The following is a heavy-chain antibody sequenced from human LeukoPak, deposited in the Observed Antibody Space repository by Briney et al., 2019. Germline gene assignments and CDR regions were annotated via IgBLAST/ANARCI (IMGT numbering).Heavy chain of an antibody. CDR1: GFTFSSYG. D-gene: IGHD1-7*01. J-gene: IGHJ4*02. CDR2: INSGSTTY. CDR3: AKTENFVFDY. Sequence: PGRSLRLSCAASGFTFSSYGMHWVRQAPGKGLEWVSYINSGSTTYYYGDSVKGRFTISRDNAQNSLYLQMNSLRDEDTAVYYCAKTENFVFDYWGQGTLVTVSS. V-gene: IGHV3-48*02.